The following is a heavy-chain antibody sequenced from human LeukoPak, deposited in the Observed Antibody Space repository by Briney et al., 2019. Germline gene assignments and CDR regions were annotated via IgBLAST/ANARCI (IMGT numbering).Heavy chain of an antibody. CDR2: INHSGST. CDR3: ARAGGGTYDFWSGYSTGLGY. D-gene: IGHD3-3*01. J-gene: IGHJ4*02. CDR1: GESFSYYS. Sequence: KPSETLSLTCAVYGESFSYYSWIWIRQPPGKGLEWIGEINHSGSTNYNPSLRSRVTTSVDTSKNQFSLRLSSVTAADTAVYYCARAGGGTYDFWSGYSTGLGYWGQGTLVTVSS. V-gene: IGHV4-34*01.